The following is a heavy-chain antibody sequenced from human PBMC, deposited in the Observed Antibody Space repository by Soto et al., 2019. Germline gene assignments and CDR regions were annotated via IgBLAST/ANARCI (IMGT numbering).Heavy chain of an antibody. CDR2: INPNSGGT. V-gene: IGHV1-2*04. J-gene: IGHJ4*02. CDR3: ATAMVTQRVFDY. CDR1: GYTFTGYY. D-gene: IGHD5-18*01. Sequence: QVQLVQSGAEVKKPGASVKVSCKASGYTFTGYYMHWVRQAPGQGLEWMGWINPNSGGTNYAQKLQGWVTRTRDTSISTAYMELSRLRSDDTAVYYCATAMVTQRVFDYWGQGTLVTVSS.